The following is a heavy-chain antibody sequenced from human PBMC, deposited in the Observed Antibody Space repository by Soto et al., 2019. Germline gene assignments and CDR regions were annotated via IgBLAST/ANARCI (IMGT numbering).Heavy chain of an antibody. V-gene: IGHV3-21*01. Sequence: PGGSLRLSCAASGFTFSSYSMNWVRQAPGKGLEWVSSISSSSSYIYYADSVKGRFTISRDNAKNSLYLQMNSLRAEDTAVYYCARVAPITIFGVASGAFDIWGQGTMVTVSS. D-gene: IGHD3-3*01. CDR2: ISSSSSYI. CDR3: ARVAPITIFGVASGAFDI. J-gene: IGHJ3*02. CDR1: GFTFSSYS.